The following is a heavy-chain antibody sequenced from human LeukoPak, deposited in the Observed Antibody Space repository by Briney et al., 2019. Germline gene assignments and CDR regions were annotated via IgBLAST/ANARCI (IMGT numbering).Heavy chain of an antibody. J-gene: IGHJ4*02. D-gene: IGHD3-10*01. CDR1: SDSFSSYY. Sequence: SETLSLTCTVSSDSFSSYYWSRIRQPPGKGLEWIGDIYYTGITNHNPSLKSRVTISVDPSKNQFFLSLNSVTAADTAVYYCARVAGSGSLFDYWGQGTLVTVSS. CDR3: ARVAGSGSLFDY. CDR2: IYYTGIT. V-gene: IGHV4-59*01.